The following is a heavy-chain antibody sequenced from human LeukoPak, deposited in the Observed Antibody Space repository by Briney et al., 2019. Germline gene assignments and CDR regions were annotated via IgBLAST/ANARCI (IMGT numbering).Heavy chain of an antibody. Sequence: PSETLSLTCTVSGGSVSSSIYHWFWIRQPPGKGLEWIGYIYYSGSTNYNPSLKSRVTISVDTSKNQFSLKLSSVSAADTAVYYCARSYGDYAYNWFDPWGRGTLVTVSS. D-gene: IGHD4-17*01. CDR2: IYYSGST. CDR1: GGSVSSSIYH. CDR3: ARSYGDYAYNWFDP. J-gene: IGHJ5*02. V-gene: IGHV4-61*01.